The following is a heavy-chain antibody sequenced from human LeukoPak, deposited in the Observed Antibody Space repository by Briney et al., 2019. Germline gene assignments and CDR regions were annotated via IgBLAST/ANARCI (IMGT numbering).Heavy chain of an antibody. V-gene: IGHV3-33*01. CDR2: IWSDGSNK. CDR1: GFTLRNYG. J-gene: IGHJ5*02. D-gene: IGHD4-17*01. CDR3: ARDYGETWGNWFDR. Sequence: GRSLRLSCAAAGFTLRNYGMHWVPQAPGKGLERVAVIWSDGSNKYYADTVKGRFTISRDNSKNTLYLQMNSLRADDTAVYYCARDYGETWGNWFDRWGQGTLVTVSS.